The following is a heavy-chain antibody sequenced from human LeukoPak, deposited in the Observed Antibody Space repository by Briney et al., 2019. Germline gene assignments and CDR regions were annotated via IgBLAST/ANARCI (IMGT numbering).Heavy chain of an antibody. D-gene: IGHD1-26*01. CDR1: GGSFSGYY. Sequence: SETLSLTCAVYGGSFSGYYWSWIRQPPGKGLEWIGEINHSGSTNYNPSLKSRVTISVDTSKNQFSLKLRSVTAADTAVYYCARRSSGSFPPSYWGQGTLVTVSS. CDR3: ARRSSGSFPPSY. CDR2: INHSGST. V-gene: IGHV4-34*01. J-gene: IGHJ4*02.